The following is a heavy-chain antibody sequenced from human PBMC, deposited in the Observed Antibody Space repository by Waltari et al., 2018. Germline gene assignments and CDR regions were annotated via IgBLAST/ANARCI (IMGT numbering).Heavy chain of an antibody. D-gene: IGHD3-22*01. CDR1: GFTFSSYE. V-gene: IGHV3-48*03. CDR3: ARSYYYDSSGYYF. J-gene: IGHJ4*02. CDR2: ISSSGSTI. Sequence: EVQLVESGGGLVQPGGSLRLSCAASGFTFSSYEMNWVRQAPGKGLDWVSYISSSGSTIYYADSVKGRFTISRDNAKNSLYLQMNSLRAEDTAVYYCARSYYYDSSGYYFWGQGTLVTVSS.